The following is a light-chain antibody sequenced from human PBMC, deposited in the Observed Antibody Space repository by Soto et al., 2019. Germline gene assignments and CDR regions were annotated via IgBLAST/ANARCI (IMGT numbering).Light chain of an antibody. CDR2: GAS. J-gene: IGKJ4*01. CDR3: QQYGSSPPLT. CDR1: QSVGSS. V-gene: IGKV3-20*01. Sequence: EIVLTQSPGTLSLSPGERATLSCRASQSVGSSLAWYQQKPGQAPRLLIYGASSRATVIPDRISGSGSGTDFTLTISRLEPEDFAVYYCQQYGSSPPLTFGGGTKVDIK.